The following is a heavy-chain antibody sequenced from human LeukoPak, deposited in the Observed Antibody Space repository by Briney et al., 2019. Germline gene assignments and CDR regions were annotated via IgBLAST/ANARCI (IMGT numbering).Heavy chain of an antibody. Sequence: ASVKVSCKASGGTFSSYTISWVRQAPGQGLEWMGRIIPILGIANYAQKVQGRVTITADKSTSTAYMELSSLRSEDTAVYYCAEGISSSSTKRYYYYMDVWGKGTTVTVSS. V-gene: IGHV1-69*02. D-gene: IGHD6-6*01. CDR1: GGTFSSYT. CDR3: AEGISSSSTKRYYYYMDV. J-gene: IGHJ6*03. CDR2: IIPILGIA.